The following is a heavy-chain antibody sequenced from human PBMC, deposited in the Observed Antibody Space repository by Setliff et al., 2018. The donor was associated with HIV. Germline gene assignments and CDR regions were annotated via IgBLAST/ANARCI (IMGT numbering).Heavy chain of an antibody. V-gene: IGHV4-39*07. CDR2: IYYSGST. Sequence: SETLSLTCTVSGGSISSSSFYWTWVRQPPGEGLEWIGNIYYSGSTYYNPSLKSRITISVDTSQNQFSLKLSSVTASDTAVYYCARSPERGYDSDWFDPWGQGTLVTVSS. D-gene: IGHD5-12*01. CDR1: GGSISSSSFY. CDR3: ARSPERGYDSDWFDP. J-gene: IGHJ5*02.